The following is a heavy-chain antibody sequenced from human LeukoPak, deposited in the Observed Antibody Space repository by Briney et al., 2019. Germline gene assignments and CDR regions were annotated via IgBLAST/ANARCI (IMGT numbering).Heavy chain of an antibody. J-gene: IGHJ5*02. CDR1: GFTFSSYG. V-gene: IGHV3-30*18. CDR2: IPYDGSNK. D-gene: IGHD2-21*01. Sequence: GGSLRLSCAASGFTFSSYGMPWVRQARGKGQGWVAVIPYDGSNKYYAASVKGRFTISRDKSKNTLYRQMNSLRAEDTAVYYCAKDLFQLESSWGQGTLVTVSS. CDR3: AKDLFQLESS.